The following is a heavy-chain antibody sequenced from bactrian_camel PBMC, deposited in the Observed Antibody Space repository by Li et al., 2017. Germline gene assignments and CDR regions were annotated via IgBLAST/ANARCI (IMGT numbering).Heavy chain of an antibody. Sequence: VQLVESGGGLVQPGGSLRLSCAASGFTFSTASIMSWVRQAPGKERALVAAISTDGNTTYADSVKGRFTISQDSAKNTHYLIMNSLYVEDTGIYYCSADPGDCDSDYFVDGEPFAVEGQGTQVTVS. J-gene: IGHJ4*01. CDR1: GFTFSTAS. D-gene: IGHD4*01. CDR2: ISTDGNT. V-gene: IGHV3S67*01.